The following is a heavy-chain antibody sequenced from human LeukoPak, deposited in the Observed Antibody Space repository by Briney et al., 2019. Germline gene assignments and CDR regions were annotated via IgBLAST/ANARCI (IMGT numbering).Heavy chain of an antibody. D-gene: IGHD1-26*01. V-gene: IGHV4-59*01. CDR1: GGSISSYD. J-gene: IGHJ6*03. Sequence: ASETLSLTCTISGGSISSYDWSWIRQPPGKGLEWIEYIYYSGSTNYNPSLKSRVTISVDTSKNQFSLKLSSVTAADTAVYYCARCPSLATLNYYYYYYMDVWGKGTTVTVSS. CDR2: IYYSGST. CDR3: ARCPSLATLNYYYYYYMDV.